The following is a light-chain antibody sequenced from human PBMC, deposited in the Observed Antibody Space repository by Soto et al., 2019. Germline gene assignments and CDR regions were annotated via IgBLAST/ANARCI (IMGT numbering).Light chain of an antibody. Sequence: QSVLTQPASVSGSPGQSITISCTGTSSDVGGYNSVSWYQQHPGKAPKLMIYDVSNRPSGVSNRFSGSKSGNTASLTISGLQAEDEADYYGSSYTSSSTLVVFGGGTKVTVL. CDR2: DVS. J-gene: IGLJ2*01. V-gene: IGLV2-14*01. CDR3: SSYTSSSTLVV. CDR1: SSDVGGYNS.